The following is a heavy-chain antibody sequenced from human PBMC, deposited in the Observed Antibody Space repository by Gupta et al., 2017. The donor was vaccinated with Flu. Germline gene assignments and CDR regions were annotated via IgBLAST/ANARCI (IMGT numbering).Heavy chain of an antibody. D-gene: IGHD3-10*01. CDR3: ARDRVRGDYYYYGMDV. V-gene: IGHV3-33*01. CDR1: GFTFSSYG. J-gene: IGHJ6*02. CDR2: IWYDGSNK. Sequence: QVQLVESGGGVVQPGRSLRLSCAASGFTFSSYGMHWVRQAPGKGLEWVAVIWYDGSNKYYADSVKGRFTISRDNSKNTLYLQMNSLRAEDTAVYYCARDRVRGDYYYYGMDVWGQGTTVTVSS.